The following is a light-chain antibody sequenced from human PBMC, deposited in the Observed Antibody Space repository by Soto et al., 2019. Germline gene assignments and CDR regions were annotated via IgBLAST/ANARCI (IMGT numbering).Light chain of an antibody. CDR2: NNN. J-gene: IGLJ1*01. CDR3: AAWDDSLTALV. CDR1: SSNIGGRT. V-gene: IGLV1-44*01. Sequence: QSALTQPPSASGTPGQRVTISCSGSSSNIGGRTVNWYQQLPGTAPKLLIYNNNQRPSGVPDRFSGSKSGTPASLAITGLXSEDEADYYCAAWDDSLTALVFGVGTKVTVL.